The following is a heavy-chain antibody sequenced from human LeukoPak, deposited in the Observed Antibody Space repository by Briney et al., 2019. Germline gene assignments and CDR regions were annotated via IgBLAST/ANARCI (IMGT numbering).Heavy chain of an antibody. CDR3: AKDRAIYDFWSGYGYFQH. CDR2: IRYDGSNK. V-gene: IGHV3-30*02. D-gene: IGHD3-3*01. CDR1: GFTFSSYA. J-gene: IGHJ1*01. Sequence: PGGSLRLSCAASGFTFSSYAMSWVRQAPGKGLEWVAFIRYDGSNKYYADSVKGRFTISRDNSKNTLYLQMNSLSAEDTAVYYCAKDRAIYDFWSGYGYFQHWGQGTLVTVSS.